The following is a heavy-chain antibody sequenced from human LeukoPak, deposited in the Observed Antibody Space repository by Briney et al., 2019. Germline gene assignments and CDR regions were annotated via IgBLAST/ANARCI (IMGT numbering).Heavy chain of an antibody. J-gene: IGHJ4*02. CDR3: ARSYRYGFDY. CDR2: VSYDGSNK. CDR1: QFTFNNYL. D-gene: IGHD5-18*01. Sequence: GGSLRLSCAASQFTFNNYLIHWVRQAPGKGLEWVATVSYDGSNKYYADSVKGRFTISRDNSKNTLDLQMNSLRAEDTAVYHCARSYRYGFDYWGQGTLVTVSS. V-gene: IGHV3-30*04.